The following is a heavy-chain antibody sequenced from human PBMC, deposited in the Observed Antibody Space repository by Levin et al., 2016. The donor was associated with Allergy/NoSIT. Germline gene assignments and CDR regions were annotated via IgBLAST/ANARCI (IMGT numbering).Heavy chain of an antibody. CDR2: IYPGDSNT. Sequence: GESLKISCKGSGYTFGRYWIAWVRQKPGKGLEWMESIYPGDSNTKYRPSFRGQFSISADSSLNTAYLQWSSLEASDTAMYYCVREILHTYGRGPFDSWGQGTLVTVSS. J-gene: IGHJ4*02. CDR1: GYTFGRYW. V-gene: IGHV5-51*01. D-gene: IGHD5-18*01. CDR3: VREILHTYGRGPFDS.